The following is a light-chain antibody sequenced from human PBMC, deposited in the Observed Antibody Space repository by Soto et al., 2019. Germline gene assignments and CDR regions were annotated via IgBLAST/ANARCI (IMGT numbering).Light chain of an antibody. V-gene: IGKV3-20*01. Sequence: EIVLTQSPGTLSLSPGERANLSCRASQSVSSSYLAWYQQNRGQAPRLLIYGASSRAPGIPDRFGGSGSGTDFTLTISRLEPEDFAVYYCQQYGSSRWTFGQGTKV. J-gene: IGKJ1*01. CDR1: QSVSSSY. CDR2: GAS. CDR3: QQYGSSRWT.